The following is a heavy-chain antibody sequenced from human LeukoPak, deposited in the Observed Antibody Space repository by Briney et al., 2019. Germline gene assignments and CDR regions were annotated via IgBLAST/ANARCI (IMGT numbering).Heavy chain of an antibody. CDR3: ARMSSYCDY. Sequence: GGSLRLSCVASGFAFSSHHMNWVRQTPGKGLESVATIKPDGSEKYYVDSVKGRFTISRDNAKSSLYLQMNSLRAEDTGVYFCARMSSYCDYWGQGTLVTVSS. V-gene: IGHV3-7*01. CDR1: GFAFSSHH. D-gene: IGHD2-2*01. J-gene: IGHJ4*02. CDR2: IKPDGSEK.